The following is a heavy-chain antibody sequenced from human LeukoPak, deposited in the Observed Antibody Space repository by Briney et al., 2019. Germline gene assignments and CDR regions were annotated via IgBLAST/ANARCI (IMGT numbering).Heavy chain of an antibody. CDR2: IRYDGSNK. Sequence: PGGSLRLSCAASGFTFSSYGMHWVRQAPGKGLEWVAFIRYDGSNKYYADSVKGRFTISRDNAKNSLYLQMNSLRAEDTAVYYCAREYYYDSSGQSWGQGTLVTVSS. D-gene: IGHD3-22*01. CDR3: AREYYYDSSGQS. V-gene: IGHV3-30*02. J-gene: IGHJ4*02. CDR1: GFTFSSYG.